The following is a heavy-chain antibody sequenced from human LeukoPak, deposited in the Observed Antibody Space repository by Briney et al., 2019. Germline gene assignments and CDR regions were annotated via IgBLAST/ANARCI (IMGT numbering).Heavy chain of an antibody. CDR1: GGSITNYY. CDR3: GRHIPGNPYFDY. J-gene: IGHJ4*02. D-gene: IGHD2/OR15-2a*01. Sequence: PSETLSLTCTVSGGSITNYYWSWIRQPPGKGLEWIGYIYYSGSTNYNPPLKSRVTISVETSKNHFSLRLRSVTAADTAVYYCGRHIPGNPYFDYWGQGTLVTVSS. CDR2: IYYSGST. V-gene: IGHV4-59*08.